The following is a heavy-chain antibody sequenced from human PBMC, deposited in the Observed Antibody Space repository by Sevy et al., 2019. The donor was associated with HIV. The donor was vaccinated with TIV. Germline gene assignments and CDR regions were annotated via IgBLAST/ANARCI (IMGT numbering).Heavy chain of an antibody. CDR2: IWYDGSNT. CDR1: GFPFSSYA. D-gene: IGHD5-12*01. CDR3: VGIHQTGGFLIDY. V-gene: IGHV3-33*01. J-gene: IGHJ4*02. Sequence: GGSLRLSCAASGFPFSSYAMHWVRQAPGKGLEWVAGIWYDGSNTNYADSVKGRFTISRDNSKNTLYLQMNSLRAEDTAMYYCVGIHQTGGFLIDYWGQGTLVTVSS.